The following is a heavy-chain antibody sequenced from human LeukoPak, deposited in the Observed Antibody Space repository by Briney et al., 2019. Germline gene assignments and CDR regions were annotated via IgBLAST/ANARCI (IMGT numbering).Heavy chain of an antibody. J-gene: IGHJ4*02. Sequence: GGSLRVSCAASGFTFDEYTMHWVRQAPGKGLEWVSLISWDGGSTYYADSVKGRFTISRDNSKNSLYLQMNSLRTEDTALYYCAKAPGGEMAIDYWGQGTLVTVSS. D-gene: IGHD5-24*01. V-gene: IGHV3-43*01. CDR2: ISWDGGST. CDR3: AKAPGGEMAIDY. CDR1: GFTFDEYT.